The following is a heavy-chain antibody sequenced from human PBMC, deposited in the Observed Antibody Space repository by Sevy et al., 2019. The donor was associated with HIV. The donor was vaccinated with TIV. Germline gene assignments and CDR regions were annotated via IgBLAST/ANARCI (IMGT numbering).Heavy chain of an antibody. J-gene: IGHJ4*02. CDR2: ISYDGSNK. CDR3: ARDVAGYCSGGSCYSFGYFDY. CDR1: GFTFSSYA. Sequence: GGSLRLSCAASGFTFSSYAMHWVRQAPGKGLEWVAVISYDGSNKYYADSVKGRFTISRDNSKNTLYLQMNSLGAEDTAVYYCARDVAGYCSGGSCYSFGYFDYWGQGTLVTVSS. D-gene: IGHD2-15*01. V-gene: IGHV3-30-3*01.